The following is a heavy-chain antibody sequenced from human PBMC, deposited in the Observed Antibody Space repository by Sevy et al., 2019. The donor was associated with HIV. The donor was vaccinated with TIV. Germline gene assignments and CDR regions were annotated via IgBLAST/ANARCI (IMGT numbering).Heavy chain of an antibody. J-gene: IGHJ4*02. D-gene: IGHD6-13*01. Sequence: SETLSLTYTVSGGSIRSGDYYWTWVRQHPGKGLEWIGYIYYNGNTYYSPSLRRRVTMSVDTSKNQFSLKLTSVTAADTAVYYCARGLAAALLGHWGQGTLVTVSS. CDR1: GGSIRSGDYY. CDR3: ARGLAAALLGH. CDR2: IYYNGNT. V-gene: IGHV4-31*03.